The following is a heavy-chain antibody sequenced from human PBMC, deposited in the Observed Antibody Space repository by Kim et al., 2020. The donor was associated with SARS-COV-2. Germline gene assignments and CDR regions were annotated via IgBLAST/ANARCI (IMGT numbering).Heavy chain of an antibody. CDR2: IYYSGST. D-gene: IGHD5-18*01. CDR3: ARHFYGYSYDFPFDY. J-gene: IGHJ4*02. Sequence: SETLSLTCTVSGASISSSSYYWGWIRQPPGKGLEWIGSIYYSGSTYYNPSLKSRVTISVDTSKNQFSLKLSSVTAADTAVYYCARHFYGYSYDFPFDYWGQGTLVTVSS. V-gene: IGHV4-39*01. CDR1: GASISSSSYY.